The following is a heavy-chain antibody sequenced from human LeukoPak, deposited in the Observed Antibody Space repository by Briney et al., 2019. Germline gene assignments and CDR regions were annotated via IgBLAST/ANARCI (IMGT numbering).Heavy chain of an antibody. Sequence: SETLSLTCTVSGGSISSSSYYWGWIRQPPGKGLEWIGSIYYSGSTYYNPSLKSRVTISVDMSKNQFSLKLSSVTAADTAVYYCAREDIVATTPFDYWGQGTLVTVSS. V-gene: IGHV4-39*07. D-gene: IGHD5-12*01. CDR3: AREDIVATTPFDY. J-gene: IGHJ4*02. CDR1: GGSISSSSYY. CDR2: IYYSGST.